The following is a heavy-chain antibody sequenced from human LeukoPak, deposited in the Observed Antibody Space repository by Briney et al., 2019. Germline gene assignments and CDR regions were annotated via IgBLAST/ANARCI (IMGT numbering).Heavy chain of an antibody. CDR3: ARVNDDTPFDY. CDR2: IYYSGST. CDR1: GGSISSYY. J-gene: IGHJ4*02. D-gene: IGHD3-22*01. Sequence: SETLSLTCTVSGGSISSYYWSWIRQPPGKGLEWIGYIYYSGSTNYNPSLKSRVTISVDTSKNQFSLKLSSVTAADTAVYYCARVNDDTPFDYWGQGTLVTVSS. V-gene: IGHV4-59*01.